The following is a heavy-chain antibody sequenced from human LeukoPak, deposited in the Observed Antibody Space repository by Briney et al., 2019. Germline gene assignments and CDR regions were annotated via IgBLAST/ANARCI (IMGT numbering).Heavy chain of an antibody. CDR1: GYTFTGYY. V-gene: IGHV1-2*02. CDR2: INPNSGGT. D-gene: IGHD2-2*02. CDR3: ARDLYQRYCSSTSCYTGYP. Sequence: GASVKVSCKASGYTFTGYYMLWVRQAPGQGLEWMGWINPNSGGTNYAQKFQGRVTMTRDTSISTAYMELSRLRSDDTAVYYFARDLYQRYCSSTSCYTGYPWGQGTLVTVSS. J-gene: IGHJ5*02.